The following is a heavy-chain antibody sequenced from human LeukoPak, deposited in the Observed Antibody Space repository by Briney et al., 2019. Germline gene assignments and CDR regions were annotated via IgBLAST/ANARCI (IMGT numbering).Heavy chain of an antibody. CDR2: INAYNGNT. Sequence: ASVKVSCKASGYTFTSYGISWVRQAPGQGLEWMGWINAYNGNTNYAQKLQGRVTMTTDTSTSTAYMELRSLRSDDTAVYYCARDGQGYSSSWYPWYYDSSGSPLDYWGQGTLVTVSS. CDR3: ARDGQGYSSSWYPWYYDSSGSPLDY. D-gene: IGHD6-13*01. CDR1: GYTFTSYG. V-gene: IGHV1-18*01. J-gene: IGHJ4*02.